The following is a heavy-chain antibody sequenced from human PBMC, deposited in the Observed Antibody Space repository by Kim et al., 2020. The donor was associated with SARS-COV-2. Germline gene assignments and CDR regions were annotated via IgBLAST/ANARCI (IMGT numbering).Heavy chain of an antibody. J-gene: IGHJ6*02. CDR3: TRFQNFYYGGNSYYYYGMDV. Sequence: GGSLRLSCAASGFTFSGSAMHWVRQASGKGLEWVGRIRSKANSYATAYAASVKGRFTISRDDSKNTAYLQMNSLKTEDTAVYYCTRFQNFYYGGNSYYYYGMDVWGQGTTVTVSS. CDR1: GFTFSGSA. CDR2: IRSKANSYAT. V-gene: IGHV3-73*01. D-gene: IGHD2-21*01.